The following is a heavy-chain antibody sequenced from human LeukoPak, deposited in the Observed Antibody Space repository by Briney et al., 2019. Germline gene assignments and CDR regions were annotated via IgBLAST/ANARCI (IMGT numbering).Heavy chain of an antibody. CDR1: GGTFSSYA. CDR2: IIPIFGTA. D-gene: IGHD6-6*01. J-gene: IGHJ5*02. Sequence: SVKVSCKASGGTFSSYAISWVRQAPGQGLEWIGGIIPIFGTANYAQKFQGRVTITTDESTSTAYMELSSLRSEDTAVYYCARGYSSSSSSWFDPWGQGTLVTVSS. CDR3: ARGYSSSSSSWFDP. V-gene: IGHV1-69*05.